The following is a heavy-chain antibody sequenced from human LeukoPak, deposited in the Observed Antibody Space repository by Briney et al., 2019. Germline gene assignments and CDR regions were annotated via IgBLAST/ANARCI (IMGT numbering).Heavy chain of an antibody. CDR3: ARDGGSGSYYYYGMDV. CDR1: GYTFTGYY. Sequence: GSVQVSCKASGYTFTGYYMHWVRPAPGQGLEWMGWINPNSGGTNYAQKFQGWVTITRDTSISTAYMELSRLRSDDTAVYYCARDGGSGSYYYYGMDVWGQGTTVTVSS. V-gene: IGHV1-2*04. D-gene: IGHD3-10*01. J-gene: IGHJ6*02. CDR2: INPNSGGT.